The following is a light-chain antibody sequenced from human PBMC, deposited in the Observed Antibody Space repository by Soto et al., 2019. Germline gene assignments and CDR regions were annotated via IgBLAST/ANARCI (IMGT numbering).Light chain of an antibody. CDR3: QSYDISLSGVV. J-gene: IGLJ2*01. V-gene: IGLV1-40*01. Sequence: QSVLTQPPSASETPGQRVTISCSGSSSNIGSNHVYWYQHLPGTAPKLLIYGNFNRPSGVPDRFSGSKSGTSASLAITGLQAGDEALYYCQSYDISLSGVVFGGGTKLTVL. CDR2: GNF. CDR1: SSNIGSNH.